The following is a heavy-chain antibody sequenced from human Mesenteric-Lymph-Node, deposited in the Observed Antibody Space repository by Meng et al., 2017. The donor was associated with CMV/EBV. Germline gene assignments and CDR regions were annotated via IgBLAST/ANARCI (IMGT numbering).Heavy chain of an antibody. CDR1: GFTFSNYW. CDR2: IKQDGSEK. D-gene: IGHD3-3*01. V-gene: IGHV3-7*01. CDR3: ARVHASRDDFWSYYYYGMDV. J-gene: IGHJ6*02. Sequence: GESLKISCAASGFTFSNYWMTWVRQAPGKGLEWVANIKQDGSEKYYVDSVKSRFAVSRDNAKNSLYLQMNSLRAEDTAIYYCARVHASRDDFWSYYYYGMDVWGQGTTVTVSS.